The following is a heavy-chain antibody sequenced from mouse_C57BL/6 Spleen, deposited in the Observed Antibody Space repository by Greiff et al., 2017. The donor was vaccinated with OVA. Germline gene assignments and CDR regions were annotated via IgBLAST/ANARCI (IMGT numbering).Heavy chain of an antibody. V-gene: IGHV1-20*01. CDR2: INPYNGDT. Sequence: VQLKESGPELVKPGDSVKISCKASGYSFTGYFMNWVMQSHGKSLEWIGRINPYNGDTFYNQKFKGKATLTVDKSSSTAHMELRSLTSEDSAVYYCARGDPSLYFYDWGQGTTLTVST. CDR1: GYSFTGYF. CDR3: ARGDPSLYFYD. J-gene: IGHJ2*01.